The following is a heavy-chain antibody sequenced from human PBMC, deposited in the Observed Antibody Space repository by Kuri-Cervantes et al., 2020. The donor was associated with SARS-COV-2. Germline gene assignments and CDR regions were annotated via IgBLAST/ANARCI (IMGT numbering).Heavy chain of an antibody. D-gene: IGHD6-6*01. Sequence: SCTVSGGSISSGGYYWSWIRQPPGKGLEWIGYIYHSGSTYYNPSLKSRVTISVDRSKNQFSLKLSSVTAADTAVYYCARGNSSSGFDYWGQGTLVTVS. CDR1: GGSISSGGYY. V-gene: IGHV4-30-2*01. CDR2: IYHSGST. CDR3: ARGNSSSGFDY. J-gene: IGHJ4*02.